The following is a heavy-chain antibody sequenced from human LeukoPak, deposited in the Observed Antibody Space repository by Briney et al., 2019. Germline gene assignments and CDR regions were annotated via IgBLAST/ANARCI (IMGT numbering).Heavy chain of an antibody. V-gene: IGHV4-31*03. Sequence: SETLSLTCTVSGGSISSGGYYWSWIRQHPGKGLEWIGYIYYSGSTYYNPSLKSRVTISVDTSKNQFSLKLSSVTAADTAVYYCAREGRITIFNWFDHWGQGTLVTVSS. J-gene: IGHJ5*02. CDR2: IYYSGST. CDR3: AREGRITIFNWFDH. D-gene: IGHD3-3*01. CDR1: GGSISSGGYY.